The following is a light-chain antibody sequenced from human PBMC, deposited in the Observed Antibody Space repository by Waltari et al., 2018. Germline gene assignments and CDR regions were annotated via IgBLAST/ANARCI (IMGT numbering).Light chain of an antibody. CDR3: QQRSNWPRT. CDR2: DTS. V-gene: IGKV3-11*01. CDR1: QNVFTY. J-gene: IGKJ5*01. Sequence: DIVLTQSPASLSLSPGQSATLSCRANQNVFTYIAWYQQRPGQAPRLLVYDTSNRATGIPARFSGSGSATDFTLTISGLEPEDSAIYYCQQRSNWPRTFGQGTRLEIK.